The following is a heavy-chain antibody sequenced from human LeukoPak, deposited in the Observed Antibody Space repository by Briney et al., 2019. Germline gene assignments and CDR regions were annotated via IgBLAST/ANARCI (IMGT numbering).Heavy chain of an antibody. J-gene: IGHJ4*02. V-gene: IGHV3-30*02. Sequence: DSVKGRFTISRDNSKNTLYLQMNSLTAEDTAVYYCAKDWSYGSDSPGYWGQGTLVTVSS. D-gene: IGHD5-18*01. CDR3: AKDWSYGSDSPGY.